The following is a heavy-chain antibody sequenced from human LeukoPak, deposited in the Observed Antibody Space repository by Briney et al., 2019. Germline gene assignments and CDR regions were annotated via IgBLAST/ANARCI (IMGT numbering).Heavy chain of an antibody. J-gene: IGHJ1*01. Sequence: GGSLRLSCVASGFTFSSYWMHWVRQDPRKGLVWVSRISGDGRNINYADSVRGRFTISRDNAKNTLYLQMNSLRAEDTAVYYCAKVASSLAPAAPGYFQHWGQGTLVTVSS. D-gene: IGHD2-2*01. CDR3: AKVASSLAPAAPGYFQH. CDR2: ISGDGRNI. CDR1: GFTFSSYW. V-gene: IGHV3-74*01.